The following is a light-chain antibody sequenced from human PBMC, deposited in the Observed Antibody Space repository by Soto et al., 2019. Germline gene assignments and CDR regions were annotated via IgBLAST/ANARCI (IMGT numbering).Light chain of an antibody. CDR2: SDN. V-gene: IGLV6-57*03. CDR1: SGSIARAY. J-gene: IGLJ2*01. CDR3: QSYDGKTVV. Sequence: NFMLTQPHSVSESPGKTVTVSYTRSSGSIARAYVQWFQQRPGTAPVIVIFSDNERPSGVPDRFSGSIDTSSNSASLTISDLRTEDEGDYFCQSYDGKTVVFGGGTKVTVL.